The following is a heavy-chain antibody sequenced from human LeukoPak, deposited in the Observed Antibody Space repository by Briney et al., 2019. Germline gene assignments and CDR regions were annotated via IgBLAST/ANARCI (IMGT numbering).Heavy chain of an antibody. CDR1: GVSISSSSYF. V-gene: IGHV4-39*01. CDR2: MYYSGSS. Sequence: SETLSLTCTVSGVSISSSSYFWRWIRQPPGKGLEWIGCMYYSGSSYYNPSLKGRVTISVDTSKNQFSLKLSSVTAADTAVYYCATPIRDYYDYYMDVWGKGTTVTVS. J-gene: IGHJ6*03. CDR3: ATPIRDYYDYYMDV.